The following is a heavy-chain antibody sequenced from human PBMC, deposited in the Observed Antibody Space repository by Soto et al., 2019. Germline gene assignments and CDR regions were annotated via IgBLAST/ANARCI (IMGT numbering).Heavy chain of an antibody. CDR2: IVPIFATA. D-gene: IGHD6-19*01. J-gene: IGHJ6*02. CDR3: AKISAVAGTPRPFYYYHAMDV. Sequence: QVQLVQSGAEVKKPGSSMKVSCKASGGTFSTYAINWVRQAPGQGLEWMGGIVPIFATANYAQKFQGRVTITADESTSTAYMDLSSLRSEDTAVYYCAKISAVAGTPRPFYYYHAMDVWGQGTTVTVSS. V-gene: IGHV1-69*01. CDR1: GGTFSTYA.